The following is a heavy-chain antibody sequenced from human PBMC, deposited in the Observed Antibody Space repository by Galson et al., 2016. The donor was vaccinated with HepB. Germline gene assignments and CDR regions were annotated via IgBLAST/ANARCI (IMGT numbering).Heavy chain of an antibody. CDR3: ARGGLNWVDY. D-gene: IGHD3-10*01. Sequence: SETLSLTCAVSGGSISSFYWTWIRQSPGKGLEWIGYISNSGKINYKPSLKSRVTISLDTSKSQFSLSLSSVTAADTAMYYCARGGLNWVDYWGQGSLVTVSS. CDR1: GGSISSFY. CDR2: ISNSGKI. V-gene: IGHV4-59*01. J-gene: IGHJ4*02.